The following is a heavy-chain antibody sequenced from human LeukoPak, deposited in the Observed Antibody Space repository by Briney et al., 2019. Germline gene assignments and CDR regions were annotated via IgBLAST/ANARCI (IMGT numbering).Heavy chain of an antibody. CDR1: GGSISSSSYY. Sequence: KPSETLSLTCTVSGGSISSSSYYWGWIRQPPGKGLEWIGSIYYSGSTYYNPSLKSRVTISVDTSKSQFSLKLSSVTAADTAVYYCARHRDGSGSYYPPGAFDYWGQGTLVTVSS. CDR3: ARHRDGSGSYYPPGAFDY. J-gene: IGHJ4*02. D-gene: IGHD3-10*01. CDR2: IYYSGST. V-gene: IGHV4-39*01.